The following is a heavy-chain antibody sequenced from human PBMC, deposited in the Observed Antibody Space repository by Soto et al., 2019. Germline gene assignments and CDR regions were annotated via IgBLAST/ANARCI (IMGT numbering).Heavy chain of an antibody. J-gene: IGHJ3*02. D-gene: IGHD3-22*01. CDR2: IIHIFGKA. V-gene: IGHV1-69*13. CDR1: GGTFSSYA. CDR3: ARDRHMYYYESSGFDAFEI. Sequence: ASVNVSCKASGGTFSSYAISWVRQAPGQGLEWMGGIIHIFGKANYAQKFQGRVTITADEFTSTAYMELSRLRSEDTAVYYGARDRHMYYYESSGFDAFEIWGQGTMVTVSS.